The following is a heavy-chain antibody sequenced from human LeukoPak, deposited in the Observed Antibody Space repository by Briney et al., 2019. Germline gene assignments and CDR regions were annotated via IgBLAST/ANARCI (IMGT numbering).Heavy chain of an antibody. V-gene: IGHV3-23*01. CDR3: AKVGDGVVVPAAIQNWFDP. Sequence: PGGSLRLSCAASGFTFSSYAMSWVRQAPGKGLEWVSGISGRGTSTYYADSVKGRFTISRDNSKNTVYLQMNSLKVDDTAVYYCAKVGDGVVVPAAIQNWFDPWGQGTLVTVSS. CDR1: GFTFSSYA. J-gene: IGHJ5*02. D-gene: IGHD2-2*01. CDR2: ISGRGTST.